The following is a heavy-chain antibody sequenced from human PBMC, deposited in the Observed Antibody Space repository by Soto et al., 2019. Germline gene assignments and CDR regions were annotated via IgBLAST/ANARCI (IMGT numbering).Heavy chain of an antibody. CDR3: ARGRYFDWLGTWFDP. V-gene: IGHV4-59*08. CDR2: IYYSGST. J-gene: IGHJ5*02. CDR1: GGSISRYY. Sequence: SETLSLTCTVSGGSISRYYWSWIPQPPGKGLEWIGNIYYSGSTNYNPSLKSRVTISVDTSKNQFSLKLSSVTAADTAVYYCARGRYFDWLGTWFDPWGQGSLVTVS. D-gene: IGHD3-9*01.